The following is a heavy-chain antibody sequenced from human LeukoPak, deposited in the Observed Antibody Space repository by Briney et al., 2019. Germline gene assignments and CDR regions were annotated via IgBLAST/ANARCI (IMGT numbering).Heavy chain of an antibody. CDR2: IYTSGST. CDR1: GGSISSGGYY. V-gene: IGHV4-61*02. CDR3: AAVPAAVSFRFDP. Sequence: KASETLSLTCAVSGGSISSGGYYWSWIRQPAGKGLEWIGRIYTSGSTNYNPSLKSRVTTSVDTSKNQFSLKLSSVTAADTAVYYCAAVPAAVSFRFDPWGQGTLVTVSS. D-gene: IGHD2-2*01. J-gene: IGHJ5*02.